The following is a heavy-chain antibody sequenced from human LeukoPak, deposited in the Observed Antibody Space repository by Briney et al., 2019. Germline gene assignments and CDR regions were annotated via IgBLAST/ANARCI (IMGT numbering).Heavy chain of an antibody. CDR2: ISAYNGNT. V-gene: IGHV1-18*01. CDR1: GYTFTSYG. CDR3: ARAEDYGDSPGALDY. D-gene: IGHD4-17*01. Sequence: ASVKVSCKASGYTFTSYGISWVRQAPGQGLEWMGWISAYNGNTNYAQKLQGRVTMTTDTSTSTAYMELRSLRSDDTAVYYCARAEDYGDSPGALDYWGQGTLVTVSS. J-gene: IGHJ4*02.